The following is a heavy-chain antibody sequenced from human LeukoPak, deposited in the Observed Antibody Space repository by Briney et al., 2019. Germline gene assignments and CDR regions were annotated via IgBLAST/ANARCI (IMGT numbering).Heavy chain of an antibody. Sequence: SETLSLTCTVSGYSISSGYYWGWIRQPPGKGLEWIGSIYHSGMSFYNPSLKSRVTISVDTSKNHFSLKLSSVTAADTAVYYCARGIAARRGDFGYWGQGTLVTVSS. CDR3: ARGIAARRGDFGY. V-gene: IGHV4-38-2*02. CDR2: IYHSGMS. D-gene: IGHD6-6*01. CDR1: GYSISSGYY. J-gene: IGHJ4*02.